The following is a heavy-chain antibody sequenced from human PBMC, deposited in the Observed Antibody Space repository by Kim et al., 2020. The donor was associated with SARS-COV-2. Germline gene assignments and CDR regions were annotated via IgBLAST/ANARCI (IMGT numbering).Heavy chain of an antibody. J-gene: IGHJ4*02. V-gene: IGHV4-31*03. CDR2: IYYSGST. D-gene: IGHD3-3*01. CDR3: ARGPFPRDFWSGYSDGGYYFDY. CDR1: GGSISSGGYY. Sequence: SETLSLTCTVSGGSISSGGYYWSWIRQHPGKGLEWIGYIYYSGSTYYNPSLKSRVTISVDTSKNQFSLKLSSVTAADTAVYYCARGPFPRDFWSGYSDGGYYFDYWGQGTLVTVSS.